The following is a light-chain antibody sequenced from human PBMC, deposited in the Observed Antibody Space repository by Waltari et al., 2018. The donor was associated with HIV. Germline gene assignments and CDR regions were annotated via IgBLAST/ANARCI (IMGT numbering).Light chain of an antibody. CDR2: EGK. V-gene: IGLV2-18*02. CDR3: SSYRTNNTIV. CDR1: SSDVGTYNR. J-gene: IGLJ1*01. Sequence: QSALTQPPSVSASPGQSVTISCTGTSSDVGTYNRVSWYLQPPGTAPRIIIYEGKNRPSGVPDRFSGSKSGNTASRTISGLQAEDEADYYCSSYRTNNTIVFGTGTKVTVL.